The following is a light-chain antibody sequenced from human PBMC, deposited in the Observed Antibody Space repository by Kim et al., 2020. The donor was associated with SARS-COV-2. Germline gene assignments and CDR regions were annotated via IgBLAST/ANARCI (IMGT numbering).Light chain of an antibody. V-gene: IGKV1-5*01. CDR3: QQYNSYPLT. J-gene: IGKJ4*01. CDR2: DAS. Sequence: ASVGDRVTSTCRASQSISSWLAWYQQKPGKAPKLLIYDASSLESGVPSRFSGSGSGTEFTLTISSLQPDDFATYYCQQYNSYPLTFGGGTKVDIK. CDR1: QSISSW.